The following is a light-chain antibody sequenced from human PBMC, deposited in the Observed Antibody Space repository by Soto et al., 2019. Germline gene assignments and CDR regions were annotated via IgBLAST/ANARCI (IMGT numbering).Light chain of an antibody. V-gene: IGLV1-51*01. J-gene: IGLJ2*01. Sequence: QSVLTQPPSMSAAPGQTVTISCFGSSSNIGNNYVSWYQQLPGMAPRLLIYDNDKRPSGIPDRFSGSKSGTSAALDITGLQTGDEADYYCGTWDSSLTVGVFGGGTKVTVL. CDR1: SSNIGNNY. CDR3: GTWDSSLTVGV. CDR2: DND.